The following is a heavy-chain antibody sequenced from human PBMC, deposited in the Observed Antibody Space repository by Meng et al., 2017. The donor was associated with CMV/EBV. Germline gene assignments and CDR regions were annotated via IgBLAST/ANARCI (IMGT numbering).Heavy chain of an antibody. V-gene: IGHV3-33*03. CDR2: IWYDGSNK. J-gene: IGHJ6*02. CDR1: GFIFSSYG. D-gene: IGHD3-10*01. CDR3: AKDEKGSGSYRTLFYYYYGMDV. Sequence: GESLKISCEASGFIFSSYGMHWVRQAPGKGLEWVAVIWYDGSNKYYADSVKGRFTISRDKSKNTLYLQMNSLRAEDTAVYYCAKDEKGSGSYRTLFYYYYGMDVWGQGTTVTVSS.